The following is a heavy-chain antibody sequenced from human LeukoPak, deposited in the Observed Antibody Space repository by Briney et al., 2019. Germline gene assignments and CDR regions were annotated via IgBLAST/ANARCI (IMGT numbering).Heavy chain of an antibody. D-gene: IGHD5-12*01. CDR3: SRTPSVRYVGDAFHI. V-gene: IGHV3-74*01. CDR1: GFTFSSYG. J-gene: IGHJ3*02. CDR2: INSDGSST. Sequence: GGSLRLSCAASGFTFSSYGMHWVRQAPGKGLVWVSRINSDGSSTTYADSVKGRFTISRDNAKNTLYLQMNSLRAEDTAVYYCSRTPSVRYVGDAFHIWGQETMVTLSS.